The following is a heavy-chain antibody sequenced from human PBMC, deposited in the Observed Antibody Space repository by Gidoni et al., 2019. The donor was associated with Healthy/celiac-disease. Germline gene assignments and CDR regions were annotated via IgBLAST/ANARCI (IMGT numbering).Heavy chain of an antibody. J-gene: IGHJ4*02. V-gene: IGHV3-21*01. CDR2: IRSSSSYI. Sequence: VQLVESVGGLVKPGGSLRLSWSASGFPFSSYSMHWVREAPGKGLGWFSSIRSSSSYIYYADSVKGRFTISRDNAKNSLYLQMNSLRAEDTAGYYCARADDNMITFGGVIVIPVLDYWGQGTLVTVSS. CDR3: ARADDNMITFGGVIVIPVLDY. D-gene: IGHD3-16*02. CDR1: GFPFSSYS.